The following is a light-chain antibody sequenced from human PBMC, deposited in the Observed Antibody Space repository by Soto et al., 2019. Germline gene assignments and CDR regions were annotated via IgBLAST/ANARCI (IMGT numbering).Light chain of an antibody. J-gene: IGKJ1*01. V-gene: IGKV3-11*01. CDR2: DVS. Sequence: IVLTQSPVTLSLSLGERANLSCRASQNISSYLIWYQQKPGQSPRLLMYDVSNRATGIPARFSGSGSATEFTLTISSLQSEDFAVYYCQQYKKWPRTFGHGTKVDIK. CDR1: QNISSY. CDR3: QQYKKWPRT.